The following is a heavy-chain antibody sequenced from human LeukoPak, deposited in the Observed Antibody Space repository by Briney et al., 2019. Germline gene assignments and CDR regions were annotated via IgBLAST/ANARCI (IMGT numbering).Heavy chain of an antibody. V-gene: IGHV4-38-2*02. D-gene: IGHD6-13*01. Sequence: KPSETLSLTCTVSGYSTSSGYYWGWIRQPPGKGLEWIGSIYHSGSTYYNPSLKSRVTISVDTSKNQFSLKLSSVTAADTAVYYCARGRGVIAAAGYKNWFDPWGQGTLVTVSS. CDR1: GYSTSSGYY. CDR2: IYHSGST. J-gene: IGHJ5*02. CDR3: ARGRGVIAAAGYKNWFDP.